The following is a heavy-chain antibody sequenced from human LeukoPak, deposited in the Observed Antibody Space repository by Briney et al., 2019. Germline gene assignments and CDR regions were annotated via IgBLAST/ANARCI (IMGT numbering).Heavy chain of an antibody. J-gene: IGHJ3*02. Sequence: SQTLSLTCTVSGGSISSGVYCWSWIRQRPGEGLQWIGYICSSGSAYYNASLKSRVSMSTDTSNNQFSLKLNSVTAADTAVYYCARVGIAAQGAFDIWGQGTMVTVSS. CDR2: ICSSGSA. CDR3: ARVGIAAQGAFDI. D-gene: IGHD6-25*01. V-gene: IGHV4-30-4*01. CDR1: GGSISSGVYC.